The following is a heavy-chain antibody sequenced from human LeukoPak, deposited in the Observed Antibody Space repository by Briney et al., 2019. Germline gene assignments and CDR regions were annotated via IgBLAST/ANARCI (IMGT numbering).Heavy chain of an antibody. Sequence: PGGSLRLSCAASGFTFSSFAMSWIRQAQGKGLEWVSTISGSGDITHYADSVKGRFTISRDNSKNTLYVQMNSLRADDTAVYYCARGGKTYYFDYWGQGTLVTVSS. V-gene: IGHV3-23*01. CDR1: GFTFSSFA. CDR3: ARGGKTYYFDY. CDR2: ISGSGDIT. D-gene: IGHD3-16*01. J-gene: IGHJ4*02.